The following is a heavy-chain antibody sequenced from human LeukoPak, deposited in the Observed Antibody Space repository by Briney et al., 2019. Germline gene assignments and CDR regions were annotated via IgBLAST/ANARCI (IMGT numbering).Heavy chain of an antibody. J-gene: IGHJ6*04. CDR1: GFTFSSYG. CDR2: ISYDGSNK. D-gene: IGHD2-15*01. Sequence: GGSLRLSCAAPGFTFSSYGMHWVRQAPGKGLEWVAVISYDGSNKYYADSVKGRFTISRDNSKNTLYLQMNSLRAEGTAVYYCAKQAATDYYYGMDVWGKGTTVTVSS. CDR3: AKQAATDYYYGMDV. V-gene: IGHV3-30*18.